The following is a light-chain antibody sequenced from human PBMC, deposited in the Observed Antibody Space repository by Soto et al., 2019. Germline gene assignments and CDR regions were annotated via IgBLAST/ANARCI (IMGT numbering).Light chain of an antibody. V-gene: IGKV3-15*01. J-gene: IGKJ1*01. CDR1: QSVSSN. Sequence: EIVMTQSPSTLSVSTGERATLSCRASQSVSSNLAWYQQKPGQAPRLLIYGASTRATGIPARFSGSGSGTEFTLTISSLQSEDFAVYYCQQYNNWPPWTFAQGTKVAIK. CDR3: QQYNNWPPWT. CDR2: GAS.